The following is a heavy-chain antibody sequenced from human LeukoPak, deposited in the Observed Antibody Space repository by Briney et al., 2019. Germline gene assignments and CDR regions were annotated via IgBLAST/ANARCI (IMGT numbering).Heavy chain of an antibody. V-gene: IGHV3-74*01. CDR3: ATTSSSPEYFQH. J-gene: IGHJ1*01. CDR2: INSDGSST. CDR1: GFTFSPYW. D-gene: IGHD6-6*01. Sequence: GGSLRLSCAASGFTFSPYWMNWVRQAPGKGLVWVSRINSDGSSTSYADSVKGRFTISRDNAKNTLYLQMNSLRAEDTAVYYRATTSSSPEYFQHWGQGTLVTVSS.